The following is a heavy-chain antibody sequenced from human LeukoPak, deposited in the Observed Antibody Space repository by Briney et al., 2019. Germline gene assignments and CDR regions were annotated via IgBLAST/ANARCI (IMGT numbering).Heavy chain of an antibody. CDR1: GGSISSSSYY. J-gene: IGHJ4*02. CDR3: ARRGGPKYSSGWYSGAHQEGWIDY. V-gene: IGHV4-39*01. D-gene: IGHD6-19*01. CDR2: IYYSGST. Sequence: PSETLSLTCTVSGGSISSSSYYWGWIRQPPGKGLEWIGSIYYSGSTYYNPSLKSRVTISVDTSKNQFSLKLSSVTAADTAVYYCARRGGPKYSSGWYSGAHQEGWIDYWGQGTLVTVSS.